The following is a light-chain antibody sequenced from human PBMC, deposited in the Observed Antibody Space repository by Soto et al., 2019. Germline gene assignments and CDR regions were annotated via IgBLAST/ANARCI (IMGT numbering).Light chain of an antibody. CDR1: QSIRYW. Sequence: DIQMTQSPSTLSGSVGDRATITCRASQSIRYWLAWFQQKAGKAPKLLIYAASTLQSGVPSRFSGSGSGTEFTLTISSLQPEDFATYYCLQDYNYPRTFGQGTRLEIK. CDR3: LQDYNYPRT. V-gene: IGKV1-9*01. CDR2: AAS. J-gene: IGKJ5*01.